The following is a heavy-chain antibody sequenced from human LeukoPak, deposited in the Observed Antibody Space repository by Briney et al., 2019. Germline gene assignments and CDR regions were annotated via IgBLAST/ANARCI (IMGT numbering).Heavy chain of an antibody. J-gene: IGHJ4*02. D-gene: IGHD2-21*02. CDR1: GFTFSSYG. V-gene: IGHV3-33*01. CDR3: ARVVYLVTPLDY. CDR2: IWYDGSNK. Sequence: PGRSLRLSCAASGFTFSSYGMHWVRQAPGKGLEWVAVIWYDGSNKYYADSVKGRFTISRDNSKNTLYLQMNSLRAEDTAVYYCARVVYLVTPLDYWGQETLVTVSS.